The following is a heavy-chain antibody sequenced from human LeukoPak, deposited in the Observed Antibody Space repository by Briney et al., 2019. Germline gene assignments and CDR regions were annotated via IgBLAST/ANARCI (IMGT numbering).Heavy chain of an antibody. CDR3: ARDARHSFDY. CDR2: IYSGGST. Sequence: PGGSLRLSCTVSGFTFSSYWMHWVRHAPGTGLEWGSVIYSGGSTYYADSVKGRFTISRDNSKNTLYLQMNSLRAADTAVYYCARDARHSFDYWGQGTLVTVSS. J-gene: IGHJ4*02. V-gene: IGHV3-66*01. D-gene: IGHD2-15*01. CDR1: GFTFSSYW.